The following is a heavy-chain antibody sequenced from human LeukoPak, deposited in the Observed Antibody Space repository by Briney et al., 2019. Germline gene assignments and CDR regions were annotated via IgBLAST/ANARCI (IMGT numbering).Heavy chain of an antibody. CDR3: ARDGDYGYYYYGMDV. CDR1: GGSISSSSYY. D-gene: IGHD4-17*01. Sequence: PSETLSLTCTVSGGSISSSSYYWGGIRQPPGKGLEWIGSIYYSGSTYYNPSLKSRVTISVDTSKNQFSLKLSSVTAADTAVYYCARDGDYGYYYYGMDVWGQGTTVTVSS. V-gene: IGHV4-39*07. J-gene: IGHJ6*02. CDR2: IYYSGST.